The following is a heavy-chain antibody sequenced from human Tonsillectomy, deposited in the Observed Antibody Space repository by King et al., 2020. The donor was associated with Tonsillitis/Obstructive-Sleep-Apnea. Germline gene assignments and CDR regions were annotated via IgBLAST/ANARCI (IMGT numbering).Heavy chain of an antibody. J-gene: IGHJ4*02. CDR2: ISSNGGST. V-gene: IGHV3-64D*06. CDR3: VSKTVVAATYFDY. CDR1: GVTFSNYA. D-gene: IGHD2-15*01. Sequence: VQLVESGGGLVQPGGSLRLSCSASGVTFSNYAMHWVRQAPGKGLEYVSAISSNGGSTYYAGSVKGRFTISRDNSKNTLYLQMSSLRAEDTAVYYCVSKTVVAATYFDYWGQGTLVTVSS.